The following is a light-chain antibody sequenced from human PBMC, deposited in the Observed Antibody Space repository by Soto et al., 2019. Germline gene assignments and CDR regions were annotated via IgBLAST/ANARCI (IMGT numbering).Light chain of an antibody. CDR3: LLSCSGAYVV. J-gene: IGLJ2*01. V-gene: IGLV7-46*01. CDR1: TGTVTSGYY. Sequence: QAVVTQEPSLTVSPGGTVTLTCGSSTGTVTSGYYPHWFQQKPGQAPRTLIYDTTNKHSWTPARFSGSLLGGKAALTLSGAQPEDEADYYCLLSCSGAYVVFGGGTKLTVL. CDR2: DTT.